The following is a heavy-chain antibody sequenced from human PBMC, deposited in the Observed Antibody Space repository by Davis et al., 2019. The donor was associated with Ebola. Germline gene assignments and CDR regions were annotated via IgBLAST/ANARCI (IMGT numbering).Heavy chain of an antibody. CDR2: INHDGNT. CDR1: GGSFSGYY. CDR3: ARRGRARGMDV. J-gene: IGHJ6*02. V-gene: IGHV4-34*01. Sequence: GSLRLSCAVYGGSFSGYYWSWIRQPPGKGLEWIGEINHDGNTKYNPSLKRRVTMSVDTSNNQFSLRLTSVTAADTAVYYCARRGRARGMDVWGQGTTVTVSS. D-gene: IGHD3-16*01.